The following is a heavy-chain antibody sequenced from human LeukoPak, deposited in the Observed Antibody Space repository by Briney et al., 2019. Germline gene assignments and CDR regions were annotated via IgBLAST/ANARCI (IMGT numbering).Heavy chain of an antibody. Sequence: ASVEVSCKASGYTFTSYYMHWVRQAPGQGLEWMGIINPSGGSTSYAQKFQGRVTMTRDTSTSTVYMELSSLRSEDTAVYYCARDRTTMVRGVILGYYYMDVWGKGTTVTISS. J-gene: IGHJ6*03. CDR2: INPSGGST. V-gene: IGHV1-46*01. CDR3: ARDRTTMVRGVILGYYYMDV. D-gene: IGHD3-10*01. CDR1: GYTFTSYY.